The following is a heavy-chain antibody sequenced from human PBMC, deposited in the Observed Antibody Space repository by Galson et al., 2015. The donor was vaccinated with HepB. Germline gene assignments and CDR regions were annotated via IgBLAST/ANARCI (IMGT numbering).Heavy chain of an antibody. CDR2: ILYGGSRK. V-gene: IGHV3-30-3*01. J-gene: IGHJ4*03. CDR3: ARSWIILSYPAY. D-gene: IGHD1-26*01. CDR1: GFTFSNYA. Sequence: SLRLSCAASGFTFSNYAMHWVRQAPGKGLEWVATILYGGSRKYYADSVKGRFTISRDNSKNTLYLQMNSLRAEDTAVYYCARSWIILSYPAYWGQGTMVTVSS.